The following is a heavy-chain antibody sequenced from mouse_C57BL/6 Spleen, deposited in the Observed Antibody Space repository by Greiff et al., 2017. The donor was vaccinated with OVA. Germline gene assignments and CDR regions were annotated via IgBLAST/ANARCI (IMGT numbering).Heavy chain of an antibody. V-gene: IGHV1-59*01. J-gene: IGHJ4*01. CDR2: IDPSDSYT. Sequence: VQLQQPGAELVRPGTSVKLSCKASGYTFTSYWMHWVKQRPGQGLEWIGVIDPSDSYTNYNQKFKGKATLTVDTSSSTAYMQLSSLTSEDSAVYYCARWGLYAMDYWGQGTSVTVSS. CDR1: GYTFTSYW. CDR3: ARWGLYAMDY.